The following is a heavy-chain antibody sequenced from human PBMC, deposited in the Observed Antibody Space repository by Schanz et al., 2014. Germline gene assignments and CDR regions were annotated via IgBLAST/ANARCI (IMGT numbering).Heavy chain of an antibody. V-gene: IGHV3-7*01. Sequence: EVQLVESGGGLVQPGGSLRLSCAAFGFTFSSYWMSWVRQAPGEGLEWVANIKQDGSEKYYVDSVKGRFTISRDNAKNSLYLQMNSLRPEDTAVYYCAKYGGELGVSFEYWGQGTLVTVSS. CDR3: AKYGGELGVSFEY. CDR2: IKQDGSEK. D-gene: IGHD7-27*01. CDR1: GFTFSSYW. J-gene: IGHJ4*02.